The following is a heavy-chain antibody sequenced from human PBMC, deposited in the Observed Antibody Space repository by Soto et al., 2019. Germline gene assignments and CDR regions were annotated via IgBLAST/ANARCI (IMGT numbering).Heavy chain of an antibody. D-gene: IGHD1-26*01. V-gene: IGHV1-2*04. J-gene: IGHJ5*02. Sequence: ASVKVSCKASGYTFTGYYMHWVRQAPGQGLEWMGWINPNSGGTNYAQKFQGWVTMTRDTSISTAYMELSRLRSDDTAVYYCARGWNIVAAVTNNWFDPWGQGTLVTVSS. CDR2: INPNSGGT. CDR1: GYTFTGYY. CDR3: ARGWNIVAAVTNNWFDP.